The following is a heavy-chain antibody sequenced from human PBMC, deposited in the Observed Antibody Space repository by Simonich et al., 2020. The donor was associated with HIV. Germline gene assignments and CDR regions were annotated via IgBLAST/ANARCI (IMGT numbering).Heavy chain of an antibody. V-gene: IGHV1-46*01. CDR3: ARDLITAAGSGPFDY. Sequence: QVQLVQSGAEVKKPGASVKVSCKASGYTFTSYYMHWVRQAPGQGLEWMGIINPDGGSTTSAQKFQGRVTMTRDASTSTVYMELSSLRSEDTAVYYCARDLITAAGSGPFDYWGQGTLVTVSS. CDR1: GYTFTSYY. CDR2: INPDGGST. D-gene: IGHD6-13*01. J-gene: IGHJ4*02.